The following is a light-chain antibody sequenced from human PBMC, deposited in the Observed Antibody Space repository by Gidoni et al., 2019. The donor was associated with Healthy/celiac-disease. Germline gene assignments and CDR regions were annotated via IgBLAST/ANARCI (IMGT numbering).Light chain of an antibody. V-gene: IGKV3-20*01. CDR1: QSVSSSY. J-gene: IGKJ2*01. CDR2: VAS. Sequence: EIVLTQSPVTLSLSPGERATLSFRASQSVSSSYLAWYQQKPGQAPRLLIDVASSRATGIPDRFSGSGSGTDFTLTISRLEPEDFAGYYCQQYGSSPPSYTFGQGTKLEIK. CDR3: QQYGSSPPSYT.